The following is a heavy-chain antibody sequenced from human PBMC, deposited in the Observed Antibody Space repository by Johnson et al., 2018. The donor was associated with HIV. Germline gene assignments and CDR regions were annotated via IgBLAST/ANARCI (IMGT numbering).Heavy chain of an antibody. V-gene: IGHV3-33*03. J-gene: IGHJ3*02. D-gene: IGHD1-20*01. CDR3: ASADYNWVSPGAFDI. CDR2: IWYDGSNK. Sequence: QVQLVESGGGVVQPGGSLRLSCAASGFTFSSYGMHWVRQAPGKGLEWVAVIWYDGSNKYYVDSVKGRFTISRDNAKNSLYLQMNSLRAEDTAVYYCASADYNWVSPGAFDIWGQGTTVTVSS. CDR1: GFTFSSYG.